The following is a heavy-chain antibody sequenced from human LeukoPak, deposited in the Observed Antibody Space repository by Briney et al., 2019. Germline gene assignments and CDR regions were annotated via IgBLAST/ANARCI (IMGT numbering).Heavy chain of an antibody. V-gene: IGHV4-38-2*02. J-gene: IGHJ4*02. CDR1: GYSISSGYY. CDR3: ARVIAAAGTGFVDY. CDR2: IYHSGST. Sequence: SETLSLTCTVSGYSISSGYYWGWIRQPPGKGLEWIGSIYHSGSTYYNPSLKSRVTISVDTSKNQFSLKLSSVTAADTAVYYCARVIAAAGTGFVDYWGQGTLVTVSS. D-gene: IGHD6-13*01.